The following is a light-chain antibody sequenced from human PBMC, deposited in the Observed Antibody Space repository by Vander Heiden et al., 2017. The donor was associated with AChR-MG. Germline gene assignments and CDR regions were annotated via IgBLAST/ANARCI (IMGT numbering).Light chain of an antibody. CDR2: SNN. CDR1: SSNIGSNA. J-gene: IGLJ2*01. CDR3: ATWDDMLNGPV. V-gene: IGLV1-44*01. Sequence: QSVLTQPPSASWTPGQRVTISCSGSSSNIGSNAVNWYQQLPGTAPKLLIFSNNQRPSGVPDRFSGSKSGTSASLAISGLQSDDEGDYYCATWDDMLNGPVFGGGSKLTVL.